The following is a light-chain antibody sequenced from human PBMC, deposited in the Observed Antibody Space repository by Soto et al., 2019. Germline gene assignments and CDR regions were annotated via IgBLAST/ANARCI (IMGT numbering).Light chain of an antibody. CDR2: DTS. V-gene: IGKV3-11*01. CDR3: QQYTGPPTT. Sequence: EILLTQSPATLSLSPGERATLSRRASQSVSSYLAWYQQKPGQAPRLLIYDTSTRATGVPARFSGSGSGTDFTLTITRLEPEDSAVYFCQQYTGPPTTFGQGTRLEIK. J-gene: IGKJ5*01. CDR1: QSVSSY.